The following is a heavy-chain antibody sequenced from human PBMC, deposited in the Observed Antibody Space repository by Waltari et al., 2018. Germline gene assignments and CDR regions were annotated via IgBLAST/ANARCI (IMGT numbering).Heavy chain of an antibody. D-gene: IGHD6-19*01. V-gene: IGHV4-34*01. Sequence: QVQLQQWGAGLLKPSETLSLTCAVYGGSFSGYYWSWIRQPPGKGLEWIGEINHSGSTNYNPSLKSRVTISVDTSKNQFSLKLSSVTAADTAVYYCARVGPRGKAVAAPVDPFDYWGQGTLVTVSS. CDR1: GGSFSGYY. J-gene: IGHJ4*02. CDR3: ARVGPRGKAVAAPVDPFDY. CDR2: INHSGST.